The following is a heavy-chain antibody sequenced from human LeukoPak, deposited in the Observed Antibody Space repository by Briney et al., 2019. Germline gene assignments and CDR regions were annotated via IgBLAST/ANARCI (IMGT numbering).Heavy chain of an antibody. CDR3: AKDLGFLATHSVDY. D-gene: IGHD3-16*01. V-gene: IGHV3-30*02. CDR1: GFTFSSYG. J-gene: IGHJ4*02. CDR2: IRYDGSNK. Sequence: GGSLRLSCAASGFTFSSYGMHWVRQAPGKGLEWVAFIRYDGSNKYYADSVKGRFTISRDNSKNTLYLQMNSLRAEDTAVYYCAKDLGFLATHSVDYWGQGTLVTVSS.